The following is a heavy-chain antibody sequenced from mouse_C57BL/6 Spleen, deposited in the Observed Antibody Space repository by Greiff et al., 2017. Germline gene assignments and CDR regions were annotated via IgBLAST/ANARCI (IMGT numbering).Heavy chain of an antibody. J-gene: IGHJ2*01. CDR1: GYTFTDYE. CDR3: TRGGYSNYGALDY. Sequence: LQESGAELVRPGASVTLSCKASGYTFTDYEMHWVKQTPVHGLEWIGAIDPETGGTAYNQKFKGKAILTADKSSSTAYMELRSLTSEDSAVYYCTRGGYSNYGALDYWGQGTTLTVSS. V-gene: IGHV1-15*01. D-gene: IGHD2-5*01. CDR2: IDPETGGT.